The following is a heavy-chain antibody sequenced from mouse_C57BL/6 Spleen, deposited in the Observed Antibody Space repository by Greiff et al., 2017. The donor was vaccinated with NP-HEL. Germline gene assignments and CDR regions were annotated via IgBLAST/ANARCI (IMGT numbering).Heavy chain of an antibody. D-gene: IGHD1-1*01. Sequence: QVQLKESGAELARPGASVKLSCKASGYTFTSYGISWVKQRTGQGLEWIGEIYPRSGNTYYNEKFKGKATLTADKSSSTAYMELRSLTSEDSAVYFCARDGIPTVVAKAHYFDYWGQGTTLTVSS. CDR2: IYPRSGNT. CDR1: GYTFTSYG. V-gene: IGHV1-81*01. CDR3: ARDGIPTVVAKAHYFDY. J-gene: IGHJ2*01.